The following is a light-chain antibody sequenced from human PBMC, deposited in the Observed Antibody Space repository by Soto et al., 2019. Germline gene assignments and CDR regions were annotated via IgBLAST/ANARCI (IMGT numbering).Light chain of an antibody. CDR3: QQYNSYSGT. V-gene: IGKV1-39*01. Sequence: DIQMPQSPSSLSASVADSVPITCRASQSIRRSLNWYQQKPGKAPKLLIYAASRLQSGVPSRFSGSGSGTEFTLTISSLQPDDFATYYCQQYNSYSGTVGQGTKVDIK. CDR2: AAS. J-gene: IGKJ1*01. CDR1: QSIRRS.